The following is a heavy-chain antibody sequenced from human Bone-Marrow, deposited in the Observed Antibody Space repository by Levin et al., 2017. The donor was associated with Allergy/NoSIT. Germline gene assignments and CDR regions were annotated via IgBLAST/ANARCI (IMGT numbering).Heavy chain of an antibody. CDR2: IYTSGST. Sequence: ESLKISCTVSGGSISSYYWSWIRQPAGKGLEWIGRIYTSGSTNYNPSLKSRVTMSVDTSKNQFSLKLSSVTDADTAVYYCARARVVVVTAMGAFDSWGQGTMVTVSS. CDR3: ARARVVVVTAMGAFDS. D-gene: IGHD2-21*02. CDR1: GGSISSYY. V-gene: IGHV4-4*07. J-gene: IGHJ3*02.